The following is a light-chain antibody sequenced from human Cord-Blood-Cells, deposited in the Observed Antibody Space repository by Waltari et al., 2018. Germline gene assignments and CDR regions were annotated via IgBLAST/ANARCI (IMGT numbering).Light chain of an antibody. CDR3: QQYYSTPFT. CDR2: WAS. J-gene: IGKJ3*01. Sequence: DIVMTQSPDSLAVSLGERATLNCKSSQSVLYSSNNKNYLAWYQKKPGQPPKLLIYWASTRESGVPDRFSGSGSGTDFTLTISSLQAEDVAVYYCQQYYSTPFTFGPGTKVDIK. V-gene: IGKV4-1*01. CDR1: QSVLYSSNNKNY.